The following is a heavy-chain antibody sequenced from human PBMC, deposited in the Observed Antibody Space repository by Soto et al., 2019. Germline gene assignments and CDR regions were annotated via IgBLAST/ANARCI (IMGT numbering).Heavy chain of an antibody. CDR3: ACSRTLDY. Sequence: GSLRLSCATSGFTFSSYWMHWVRQAPGKGPVWVSRINSDGSITSYADSVKGRFTISRDNAKNTLYLQMNSLRAEDTAVYYCACSRTLDYWGQGTLVTVSS. D-gene: IGHD2-2*01. CDR2: INSDGSIT. CDR1: GFTFSSYW. V-gene: IGHV3-74*01. J-gene: IGHJ4*02.